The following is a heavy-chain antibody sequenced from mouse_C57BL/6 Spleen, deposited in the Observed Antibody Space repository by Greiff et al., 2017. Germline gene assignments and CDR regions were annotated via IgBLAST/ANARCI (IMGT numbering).Heavy chain of an antibody. J-gene: IGHJ4*01. CDR2: IDPEDGDT. CDR1: GFNIKDYY. Sequence: EVQLQQSGAELVRPGASVKLSCTASGFNIKDYYMHWVKQRPEQGLEWIGRIDPEDGDTEYAPKFQGKATMTADTSANTAYLQLSSLTSEDTAVYYFTTLGSTYYAMDYWGQGTSVTVSS. D-gene: IGHD1-1*01. V-gene: IGHV14-1*01. CDR3: TTLGSTYYAMDY.